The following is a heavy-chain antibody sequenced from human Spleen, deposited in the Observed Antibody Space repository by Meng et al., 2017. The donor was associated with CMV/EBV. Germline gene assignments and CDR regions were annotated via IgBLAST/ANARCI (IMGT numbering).Heavy chain of an antibody. D-gene: IGHD2-2*01. Sequence: GESLKISCAASGFTFSSYSMNWVRQAPGKGLEWVSSISSSSSYIYYADSVKGRFTISRDNAKNSLYLQMNSLRAEDTAVYYCARVSCSSTSCYPAEYGMDVWGQGTTVTVSS. J-gene: IGHJ6*02. CDR2: ISSSSSYI. CDR1: GFTFSSYS. CDR3: ARVSCSSTSCYPAEYGMDV. V-gene: IGHV3-21*01.